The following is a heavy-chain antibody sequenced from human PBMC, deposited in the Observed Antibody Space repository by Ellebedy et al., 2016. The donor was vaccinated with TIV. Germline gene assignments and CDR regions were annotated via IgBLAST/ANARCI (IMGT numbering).Heavy chain of an antibody. D-gene: IGHD2-21*02. CDR1: GFTFSSYW. V-gene: IGHV3-74*01. CDR2: VNSDGSST. Sequence: GGSLRLSXAASGFTFSSYWMHWVRQAPGKGLEWVSRVNSDGSSTSYADSVKGRFTISRDNAKNSLYLQMNNLRVEDTAVYYCARDRDWAHDSWGQGTLVTVSS. CDR3: ARDRDWAHDS. J-gene: IGHJ5*01.